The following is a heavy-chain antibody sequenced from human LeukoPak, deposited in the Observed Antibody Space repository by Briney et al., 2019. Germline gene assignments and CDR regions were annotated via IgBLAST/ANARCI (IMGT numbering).Heavy chain of an antibody. Sequence: GGSLRLSCVTSGFTFSHYGMHWVRQAPGKGLEWVSYISSSSSTIYYADSVKGRFTISRDNAKNSLYLQMNSLRAEDTAVYYCARGPSGYHNTGGQGTLVTVSS. J-gene: IGHJ4*02. V-gene: IGHV3-48*01. CDR3: ARGPSGYHNT. CDR1: GFTFSHYG. CDR2: ISSSSSTI. D-gene: IGHD5-12*01.